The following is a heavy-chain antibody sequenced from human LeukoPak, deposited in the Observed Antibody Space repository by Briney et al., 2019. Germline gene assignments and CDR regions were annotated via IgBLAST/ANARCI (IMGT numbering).Heavy chain of an antibody. D-gene: IGHD2/OR15-2a*01. CDR1: GFTFSIYA. Sequence: GGSLRLSCTASGFTFSIYAMNWVRQAPGKGLEWVSGISGSGDNTYHADSGKGRFTISRDNPKNTMFLQMNSLRAEDTAVYYCAKGTCFQYYYHMDVWGKGSTVAVSS. J-gene: IGHJ6*03. V-gene: IGHV3-23*01. CDR3: AKGTCFQYYYHMDV. CDR2: ISGSGDNT.